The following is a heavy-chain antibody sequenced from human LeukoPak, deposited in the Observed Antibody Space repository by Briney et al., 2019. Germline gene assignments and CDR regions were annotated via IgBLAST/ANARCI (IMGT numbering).Heavy chain of an antibody. CDR3: ARAFPFDDYGDPDAFDI. CDR2: IYYSGST. D-gene: IGHD4-17*01. CDR1: GVSMSSGAFY. J-gene: IGHJ3*02. Sequence: PSETLSLTCTVSGVSMSSGAFYWSWIRQHPGKGLEWIGNIYYSGSTYYNPSLKSRVTISVDRSKNQFSLKLTSVTAADTDVYYCARAFPFDDYGDPDAFDIWGQGTMVTVSS. V-gene: IGHV4-30-4*08.